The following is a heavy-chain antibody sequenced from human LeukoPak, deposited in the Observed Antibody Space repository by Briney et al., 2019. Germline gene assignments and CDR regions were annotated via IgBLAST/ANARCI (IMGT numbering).Heavy chain of an antibody. J-gene: IGHJ4*02. V-gene: IGHV3-23*01. CDR3: AARPLLPPRFDY. D-gene: IGHD2-15*01. CDR1: GFTFTNYA. CDR2: ISGSGSSK. Sequence: GGPLRLSCAASGFTFTNYAMSWVRQAPGKGLEWVSSISGSGSSKYFADSVKGRITISRDNSKSTLYLQMNSLRAEDTAIYYCAARPLLPPRFDYWGQGTLVTVSS.